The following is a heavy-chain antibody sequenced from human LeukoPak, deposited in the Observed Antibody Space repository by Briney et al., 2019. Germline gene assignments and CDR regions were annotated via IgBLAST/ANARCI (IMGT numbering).Heavy chain of an antibody. Sequence: TGGSLRLSCVASGFTFSSSWMSWVRQAPGKGLEWVANIKQDGSEKSYVESVRGRFTISRGNAKNSLYLQLNSLRAEDTALYYCARDNPPDYWGQGTLVTVSS. J-gene: IGHJ4*02. CDR1: GFTFSSSW. CDR3: ARDNPPDY. CDR2: IKQDGSEK. V-gene: IGHV3-7*03.